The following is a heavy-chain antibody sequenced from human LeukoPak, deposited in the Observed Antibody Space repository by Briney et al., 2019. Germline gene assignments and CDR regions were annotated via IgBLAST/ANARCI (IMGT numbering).Heavy chain of an antibody. D-gene: IGHD2-2*01. CDR2: INPSGGST. Sequence: GASVKVSCKASGYTFTSYYMHWVRQAPGQGLEWMGIINPSGGSTSYAQKFQGRVTMTRDTSTSTVYMELSSLRSEDTAVYYCARDLSYCSSTSCFCNYWGQGTLVTVSS. V-gene: IGHV1-46*01. CDR3: ARDLSYCSSTSCFCNY. CDR1: GYTFTSYY. J-gene: IGHJ4*02.